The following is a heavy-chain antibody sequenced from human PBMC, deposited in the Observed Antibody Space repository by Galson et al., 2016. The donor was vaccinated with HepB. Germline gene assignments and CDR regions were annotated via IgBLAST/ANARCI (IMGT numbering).Heavy chain of an antibody. D-gene: IGHD3-3*01. CDR1: GFTVSSNY. CDR3: ARGQAPTYSDFWSGSSSPHYYYGMDV. V-gene: IGHV3-66*02. CDR2: IYSAGST. J-gene: IGHJ6*04. Sequence: SLRLSCAASGFTVSSNYMTWVRQAPGKGLGWVSLIYSAGSTYYADSVKGRFTISRDDSKNTLYLQMNSLRAEDTALYYCARGQAPTYSDFWSGSSSPHYYYGMDVWGNRTTVTVSS.